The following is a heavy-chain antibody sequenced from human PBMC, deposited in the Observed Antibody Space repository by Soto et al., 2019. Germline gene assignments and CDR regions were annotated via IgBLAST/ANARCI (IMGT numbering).Heavy chain of an antibody. CDR1: GGSISSYY. Sequence: SETLSLTSTVSGGSISSYYWSWIRQHPGKGLEWIGYIYYSGSTNYNPSLKSRVTISVDTSKNQFSLKLSSVTAADTAVYYCASPPVGYSSSWYDYWGQGTLVTVSS. CDR3: ASPPVGYSSSWYDY. V-gene: IGHV4-59*08. CDR2: IYYSGST. D-gene: IGHD6-13*01. J-gene: IGHJ4*02.